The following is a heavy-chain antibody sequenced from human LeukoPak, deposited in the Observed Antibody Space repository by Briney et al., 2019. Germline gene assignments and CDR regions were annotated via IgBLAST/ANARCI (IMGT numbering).Heavy chain of an antibody. CDR1: GYSFTSYW. CDR3: ARRSDLSSSWFFDY. J-gene: IGHJ4*02. Sequence: GESLKISCKGSGYSFTSYWIGWVRQMPGKGLEWMGIIYPGDSDTRYSPSFQGQVTISADKSISTAYLQWSSLEASDTAMYYCARRSDLSSSWFFDYWGQGTLATVSS. V-gene: IGHV5-51*01. D-gene: IGHD6-13*01. CDR2: IYPGDSDT.